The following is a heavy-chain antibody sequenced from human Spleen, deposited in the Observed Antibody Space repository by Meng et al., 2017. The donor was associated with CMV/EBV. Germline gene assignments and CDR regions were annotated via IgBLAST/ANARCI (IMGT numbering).Heavy chain of an antibody. D-gene: IGHD3-10*01. V-gene: IGHV3-23*01. J-gene: IGHJ4*02. Sequence: GESLKISCAASGFTFSSYEMNWVRQAPGKGLEWVSAISGSGGSTYYADSVKGRFTISRDNSKNTLYLQMNSLRAEDTAVYYCAKDLGFGESWLDYFDYWGQGTLVTVSS. CDR1: GFTFSSYE. CDR2: ISGSGGST. CDR3: AKDLGFGESWLDYFDY.